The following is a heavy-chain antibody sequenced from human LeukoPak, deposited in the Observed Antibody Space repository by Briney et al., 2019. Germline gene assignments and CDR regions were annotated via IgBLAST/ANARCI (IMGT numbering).Heavy chain of an antibody. CDR3: ARGIPNCCSTSCYHDYFHY. Sequence: SETLSLTCTVSGVSISSYYWRWVRQPPGKGLEWVGYMYSSGSTNYNPSLKSRVTISVDTSKNQFSLQLSSVTAADTAVYYCARGIPNCCSTSCYHDYFHYWGQGTLVTVSS. D-gene: IGHD2-2*01. V-gene: IGHV4-4*09. J-gene: IGHJ4*02. CDR2: MYSSGST. CDR1: GVSISSYY.